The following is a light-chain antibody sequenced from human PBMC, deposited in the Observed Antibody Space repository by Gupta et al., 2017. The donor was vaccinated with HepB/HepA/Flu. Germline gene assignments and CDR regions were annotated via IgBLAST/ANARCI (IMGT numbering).Light chain of an antibody. CDR3: QHYSIIS. J-gene: IGKJ1*01. CDR2: WTS. V-gene: IGKV4-1*01. CDR1: QSVLYSSNNKSY. Sequence: DIVMTQSPDSLAGSLGERAPITCKSSQSVLYSSNNKSYLAWNQQKQGQPPKLLIYWTSTRESGFHDGFSGSGSRTDYTLTSSGLQAEDVAVYYRQHYSIISFGQGTKVEIK.